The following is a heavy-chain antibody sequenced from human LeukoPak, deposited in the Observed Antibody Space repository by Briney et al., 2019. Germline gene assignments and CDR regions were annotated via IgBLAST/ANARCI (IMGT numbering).Heavy chain of an antibody. V-gene: IGHV3-74*01. CDR3: ARDRKGALNYGMDV. CDR1: GFTFSSYW. CDR2: INSDGSST. J-gene: IGHJ6*02. Sequence: GGSLRLSCAASGFTFSSYWMHWVRQAPGKGLVWVSRINSDGSSTSYADSVKGRFTISRDNSKNTLYLQMNSLRAEDTAVYYCARDRKGALNYGMDVWGQGTTVTVSS.